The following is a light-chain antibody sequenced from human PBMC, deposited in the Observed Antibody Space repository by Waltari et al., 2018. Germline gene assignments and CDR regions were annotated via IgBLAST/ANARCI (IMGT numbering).Light chain of an antibody. CDR3: CSYAGRHTSHV. V-gene: IGLV2-23*01. CDR2: EDT. Sequence: QSALTQPASVSGSPGQSITISCPGTSHDVGRYYLVSWYQQQPGKVPKLIIYEDTKRPSGVSDRFSGSKSGNTASLTISGLQAEDEADYYCCSYAGRHTSHVFGTGTKVTVL. J-gene: IGLJ1*01. CDR1: SHDVGRYYL.